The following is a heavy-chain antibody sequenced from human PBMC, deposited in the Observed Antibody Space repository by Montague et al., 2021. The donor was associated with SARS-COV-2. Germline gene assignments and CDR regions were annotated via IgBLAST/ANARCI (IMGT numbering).Heavy chain of an antibody. J-gene: IGHJ3*02. CDR2: IYYSGXT. D-gene: IGHD5-18*01. CDR3: ARDRRGGYSYGSDAFDI. CDR1: GGSISSGGYY. Sequence: TLSLTCTVSGGSISSGGYYWSWIRQHPGKGLEWIGYIYYSGXTXYXXXXQXRVTISVDTSKNQFSLKLSSVTAADTAVYYCARDRRGGYSYGSDAFDIWGQGTMVTVSS. V-gene: IGHV4-31*03.